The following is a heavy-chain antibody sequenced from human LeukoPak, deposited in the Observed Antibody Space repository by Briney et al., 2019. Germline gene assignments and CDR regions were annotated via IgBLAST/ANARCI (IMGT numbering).Heavy chain of an antibody. CDR1: GFTFSSYS. D-gene: IGHD3-10*01. CDR3: ARDSYGSGSYMVDY. J-gene: IGHJ4*02. Sequence: GGSVRLSCGASGFTFSSYSMNWVREATGRGLEWVSSISSSSSYIYYADSVKGRFTISRDNAKNSLYLQMNSLRAEDTAVYYCARDSYGSGSYMVDYWGQGTLVTVSS. CDR2: ISSSSSYI. V-gene: IGHV3-21*01.